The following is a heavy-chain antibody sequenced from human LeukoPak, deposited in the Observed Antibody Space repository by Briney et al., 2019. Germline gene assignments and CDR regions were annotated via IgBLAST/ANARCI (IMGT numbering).Heavy chain of an antibody. V-gene: IGHV1-2*02. J-gene: IGHJ4*02. D-gene: IGHD1-7*01. Sequence: ASVKVSCKASGYTFTDYYIHWVRQAPGQGPEWMGWISPKSGGTIYAQKFRGRFTMTRDTSIVTAYMELSSLRMDDTAVYYRARVEGSAATTGDWGQGTLVTVSS. CDR1: GYTFTDYY. CDR2: ISPKSGGT. CDR3: ARVEGSAATTGD.